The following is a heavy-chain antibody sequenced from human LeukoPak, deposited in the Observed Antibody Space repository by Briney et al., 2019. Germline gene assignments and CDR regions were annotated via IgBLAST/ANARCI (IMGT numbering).Heavy chain of an antibody. V-gene: IGHV4-34*01. CDR2: INHSGST. D-gene: IGHD3-9*01. Sequence: SETLSLTCAVYGGSFSGYYWSWIRQPPGKGLEWIGEINHSGSTNYNPSLKSRVTISVDTSKNQFSLKLSSVTAADTAVYYCARFLPLRYFDWLPKYYFDYWGQGTLVTVSS. CDR3: ARFLPLRYFDWLPKYYFDY. CDR1: GGSFSGYY. J-gene: IGHJ4*02.